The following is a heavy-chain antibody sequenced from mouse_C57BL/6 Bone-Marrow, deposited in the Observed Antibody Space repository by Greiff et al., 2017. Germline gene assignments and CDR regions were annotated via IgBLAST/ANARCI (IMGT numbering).Heavy chain of an antibody. D-gene: IGHD2-3*01. J-gene: IGHJ4*01. Sequence: QVQLKQPGAELVKPGASVTLSCKASGYTFTNYWMHWVKQRPGQGLEWIGMMHPNGGSPDYNEKFKSEATLSVDKSSRTAYMELSSLTSEDSAVYYCARSYDDDDYSMDYWGQGTSVTVSS. CDR3: ARSYDDDDYSMDY. V-gene: IGHV1-64*01. CDR2: MHPNGGSP. CDR1: GYTFTNYW.